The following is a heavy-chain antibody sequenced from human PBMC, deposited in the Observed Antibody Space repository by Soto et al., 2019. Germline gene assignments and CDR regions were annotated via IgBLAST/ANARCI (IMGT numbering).Heavy chain of an antibody. Sequence: SETLSLTCAVYGGSLRNYYWSWIRQPPGKGLEWIGEINDRGSITNYNPSLKSRVTISVDAFKNQFSLKLSFVTAADTAVYYCARHVGGGSSSSPYPDLDYWGQGTLVTVSS. CDR3: ARHVGGGSSSSPYPDLDY. J-gene: IGHJ4*02. V-gene: IGHV4-34*01. CDR2: INDRGSIT. CDR1: GGSLRNYY. D-gene: IGHD6-6*01.